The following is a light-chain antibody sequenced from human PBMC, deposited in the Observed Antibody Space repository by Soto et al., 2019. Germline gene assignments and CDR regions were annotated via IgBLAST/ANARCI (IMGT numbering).Light chain of an antibody. V-gene: IGKV1-5*01. CDR2: HAS. CDR1: QSISSW. Sequence: DIQMTQSPSTLSASVGDRVTITCRASQSISSWLAWYQQKPGTAPKLLIYHASTLQSGVPARFSGSGSGTLFTLTINGLLPEDVATYYCQKYDRAPFTFGPGTKADIK. J-gene: IGKJ3*01. CDR3: QKYDRAPFT.